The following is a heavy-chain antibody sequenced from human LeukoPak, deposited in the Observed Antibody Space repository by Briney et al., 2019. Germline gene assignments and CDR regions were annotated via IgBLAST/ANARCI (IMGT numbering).Heavy chain of an antibody. CDR3: ARSVHIGYHDY. J-gene: IGHJ4*02. CDR2: ISYDGTDK. V-gene: IGHV3-30*04. Sequence: PGGSLRLSCAASGFTFTSCSMHWVRRAPGKGQEWVAVISYDGTDKYYADSVKGRFTISRDNSRNTLYLQMNSLRPEDTAVYFCARSVHIGYHDYWGQGTLVTVSS. D-gene: IGHD2-21*01. CDR1: GFTFTSCS.